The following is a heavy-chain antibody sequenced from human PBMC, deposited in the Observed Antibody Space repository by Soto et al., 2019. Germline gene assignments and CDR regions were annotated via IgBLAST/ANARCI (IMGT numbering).Heavy chain of an antibody. CDR3: ARGGSTAWVKVGNDY. Sequence: GASVKVSCKASGYSFTGYFLHWVRQAPGQGLEWMGWIKPISGDTDYAQKFRDRVTLTRDTSFDTAYMELSRLTSDDTAVYYCARGGSTAWVKVGNDYWGQGTLVTVSS. J-gene: IGHJ4*02. V-gene: IGHV1-2*02. D-gene: IGHD5-18*01. CDR1: GYSFTGYF. CDR2: IKPISGDT.